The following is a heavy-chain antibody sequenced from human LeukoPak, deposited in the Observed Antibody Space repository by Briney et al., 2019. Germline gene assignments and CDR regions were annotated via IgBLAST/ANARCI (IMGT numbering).Heavy chain of an antibody. CDR1: GYTFTGYF. J-gene: IGHJ4*02. V-gene: IGHV1-2*02. CDR2: INPNNGAT. Sequence: ASVKVSCKASGYTFTGYFMHWVRQAPGQGLEWMGWINPNNGATNFTQKFQGRVTMTRGTSISTAYMELSSLTSDDTAVYYCARAGSYRYADYWGQGTVITVSS. CDR3: ARAGSYRYADY. D-gene: IGHD3-16*02.